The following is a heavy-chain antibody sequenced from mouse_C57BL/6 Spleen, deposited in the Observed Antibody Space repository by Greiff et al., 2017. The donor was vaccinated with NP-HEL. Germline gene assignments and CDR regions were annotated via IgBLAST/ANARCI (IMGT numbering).Heavy chain of an antibody. Sequence: EVQGVESGGGLVQPKGSLKLSCAASGFSFNTYAMNWVRQAPGKGLEWVARIRSKSNNYATYYADSVKDRFTISRDDSESMLYLQMNNLKTEDTAMYYCVSHYDSMLYYYAMDYWGQGTSVTVSS. D-gene: IGHD2-4*01. CDR2: IRSKSNNYAT. J-gene: IGHJ4*01. CDR3: VSHYDSMLYYYAMDY. CDR1: GFSFNTYA. V-gene: IGHV10-1*01.